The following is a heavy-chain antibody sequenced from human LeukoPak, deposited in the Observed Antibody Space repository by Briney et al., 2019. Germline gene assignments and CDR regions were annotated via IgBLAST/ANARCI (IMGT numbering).Heavy chain of an antibody. V-gene: IGHV3-33*06. CDR1: GFTFSSYG. CDR3: AKGGTTVTIDY. D-gene: IGHD4-17*01. J-gene: IGHJ4*02. CDR2: IWYDGSNK. Sequence: GRSLRLSCAASGFTFSSYGMHWVRQAPGKGLEWVAVIWYDGSNKYYADSVKGRFTISRDNSKNTLYLQMNSLRAEDTAVYYCAKGGTTVTIDYWGQGTLVTVSS.